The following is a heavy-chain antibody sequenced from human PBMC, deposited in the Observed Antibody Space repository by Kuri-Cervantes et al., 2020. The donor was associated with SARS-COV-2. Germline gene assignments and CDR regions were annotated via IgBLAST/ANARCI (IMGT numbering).Heavy chain of an antibody. J-gene: IGHJ4*02. Sequence: GGSLRLSCTASGFTFSSYGMHWVRQAPGKGLEWVAVISYDGSNKYYADSVKGRFAISRDNSKNTLYLQMNSPRAEDTAVYYCAKGSKWWSEGGDYFDYWGQGTLVTVSS. V-gene: IGHV3-30*18. D-gene: IGHD2-15*01. CDR1: GFTFSSYG. CDR2: ISYDGSNK. CDR3: AKGSKWWSEGGDYFDY.